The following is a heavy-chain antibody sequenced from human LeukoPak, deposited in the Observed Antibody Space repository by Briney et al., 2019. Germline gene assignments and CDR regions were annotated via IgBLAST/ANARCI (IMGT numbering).Heavy chain of an antibody. CDR1: GYTFSGHY. CDR2: IKPSSGAA. J-gene: IGHJ4*02. Sequence: ASVKVSCKASGYTFSGHYMHWVRQAPGQGLEWMGWIKPSSGAANYAQKFRGRVTMTRDTSNRTSYMELSRLRSDDTALYYCASCYYDSSGYYYLDYWGQGTLVTVSS. V-gene: IGHV1-2*02. D-gene: IGHD3-22*01. CDR3: ASCYYDSSGYYYLDY.